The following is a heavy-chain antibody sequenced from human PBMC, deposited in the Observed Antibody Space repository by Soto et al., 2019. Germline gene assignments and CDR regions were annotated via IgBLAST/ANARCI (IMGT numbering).Heavy chain of an antibody. Sequence: ASVKVSCKASGYTFTSYGISWVRQAPGQGLEWMGWISAYNGNTNYAQKLQGRVTMTTDTSTSTAYMELRSLRSDDTAVYYCARDETGVTTFMGADPFDIWGQGTMVTVSS. CDR3: ARDETGVTTFMGADPFDI. D-gene: IGHD4-17*01. V-gene: IGHV1-18*01. J-gene: IGHJ3*02. CDR2: ISAYNGNT. CDR1: GYTFTSYG.